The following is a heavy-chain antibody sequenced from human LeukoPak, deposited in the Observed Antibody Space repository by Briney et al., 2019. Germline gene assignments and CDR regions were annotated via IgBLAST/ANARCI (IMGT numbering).Heavy chain of an antibody. Sequence: GGSLRLSCVGSGFTFSSYAMSWVRQATGKGLEWVSVISGSGGSTYYAESVKGRFTISRDNSKNTLYLQMNSLRAEDTAVYYCAKVSRYCSGGSCYYHPFDYWGQGTLVTVSS. CDR1: GFTFSSYA. V-gene: IGHV3-23*01. CDR2: ISGSGGST. D-gene: IGHD2-15*01. J-gene: IGHJ4*02. CDR3: AKVSRYCSGGSCYYHPFDY.